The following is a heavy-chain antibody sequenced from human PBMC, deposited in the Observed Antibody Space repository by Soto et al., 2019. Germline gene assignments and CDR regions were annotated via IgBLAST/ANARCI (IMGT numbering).Heavy chain of an antibody. CDR1: GFTFSSYA. D-gene: IGHD6-13*01. V-gene: IGHV3-30-3*01. CDR2: ISYDGSNK. CDR3: ARDRGSSWSDYYYYGMDV. Sequence: PGGSLRLSCAASGFTFSSYAMHWVRQAPGKGLEWVAVISYDGSNKYYADSVKGRFTISRDNSKNTLYLQMNSLRAEDTAVYYCARDRGSSWSDYYYYGMDVWGQGTTVTVSS. J-gene: IGHJ6*02.